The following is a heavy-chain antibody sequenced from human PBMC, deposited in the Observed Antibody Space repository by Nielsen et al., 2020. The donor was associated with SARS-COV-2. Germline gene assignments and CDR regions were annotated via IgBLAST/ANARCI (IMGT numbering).Heavy chain of an antibody. CDR2: FDPEDGET. D-gene: IGHD3-10*01. CDR3: ATLWFGEGDYYYYGMDV. J-gene: IGHJ6*02. V-gene: IGHV1-24*01. CDR1: GYTLTELS. Sequence: ASVKVSCKVSGYTLTELSMHWVRQAPGKGLEWMGGFDPEDGETIYAQKFQGRVTMTEDTSTDTAYMELSSLRSEDTAVYHCATLWFGEGDYYYYGMDVWGQGTTVTVSS.